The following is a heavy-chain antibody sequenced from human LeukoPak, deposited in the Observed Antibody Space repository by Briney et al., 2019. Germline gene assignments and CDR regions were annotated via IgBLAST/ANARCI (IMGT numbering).Heavy chain of an antibody. D-gene: IGHD6-6*01. CDR3: ARMYSSSSGNWFDP. CDR2: IIPIFGTA. J-gene: IGHJ5*02. Sequence: SVKVSCKASGGTFSSYAISWVRQAPGQGLEWMGGIIPIFGTANYAQKFQGRVTITTDESTSTAYMELSSLRSEDSAVYYCARMYSSSSGNWFDPWGQGTLVTVSS. V-gene: IGHV1-69*05. CDR1: GGTFSSYA.